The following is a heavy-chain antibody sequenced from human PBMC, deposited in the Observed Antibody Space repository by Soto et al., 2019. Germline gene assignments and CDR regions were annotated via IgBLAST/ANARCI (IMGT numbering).Heavy chain of an antibody. D-gene: IGHD4-17*01. J-gene: IGHJ4*02. CDR3: ASVGIDYGGGYGY. Sequence: EVQLVESGGGLVQPGGSLRLSCAASGFTFSSYWMHWVRQAPGKGLVWVSRINSDGSSTSYADSVKGRFTISRDNAKNTLYLQMNSLRAEDTAVYYCASVGIDYGGGYGYWGQGTLVTVSS. CDR2: INSDGSST. CDR1: GFTFSSYW. V-gene: IGHV3-74*01.